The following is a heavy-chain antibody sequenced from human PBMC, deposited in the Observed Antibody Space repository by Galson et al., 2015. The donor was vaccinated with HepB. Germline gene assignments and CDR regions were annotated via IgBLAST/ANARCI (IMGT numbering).Heavy chain of an antibody. V-gene: IGHV3-30*18. CDR3: VKEDSGGFTIQWTDFYN. Sequence: SLRLSCAASGFIFSNHGIHWVRQAPGKGLEWVAVISYDGSNKEYADSVKGRFTISRDNSKNTLSPQMNSLRVDDTAVYYCVKEDSGGFTIQWTDFYNWGQGTLVTVSS. CDR2: ISYDGSNK. CDR1: GFIFSNHG. J-gene: IGHJ4*02. D-gene: IGHD3-16*01.